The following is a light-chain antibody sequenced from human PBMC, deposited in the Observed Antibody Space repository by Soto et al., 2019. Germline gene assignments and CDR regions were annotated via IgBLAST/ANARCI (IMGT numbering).Light chain of an antibody. Sequence: QSALTQPASVSGSPGQSITISCTGTSSDVGGYNYVSWYQQHPGKAPKLMIYDVSNRPSGVSNRFSGSKSGNTASLTISGLHAEDEADYYCSSYTSSSTAYVFGTGTKLTVL. CDR1: SSDVGGYNY. CDR3: SSYTSSSTAYV. J-gene: IGLJ1*01. V-gene: IGLV2-14*01. CDR2: DVS.